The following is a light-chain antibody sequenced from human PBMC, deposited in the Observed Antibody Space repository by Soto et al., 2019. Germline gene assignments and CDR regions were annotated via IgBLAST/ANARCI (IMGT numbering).Light chain of an antibody. V-gene: IGLV2-14*03. CDR1: SSDVGAYDY. Sequence: QSALTQPASVSGSPGQSIAISCTGTSSDVGAYDYVSWYQQHPDRAPKLMIYEVSYRPSGVSNRFSGSKSDNTATLTISGLQAEDEADYYCSSYTTSSTRVFGSGTKLTVL. CDR2: EVS. CDR3: SSYTTSSTRV. J-gene: IGLJ1*01.